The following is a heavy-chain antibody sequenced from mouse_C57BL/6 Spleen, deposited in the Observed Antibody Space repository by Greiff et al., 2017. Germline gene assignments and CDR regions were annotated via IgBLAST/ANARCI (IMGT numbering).Heavy chain of an antibody. CDR3: ARSDGYYYAMDY. J-gene: IGHJ4*01. D-gene: IGHD2-2*01. CDR1: GYPFTSYW. Sequence: QVQLQQPGTELVKPGASVKLSCKASGYPFTSYWMHWVKQRPGQGLEWIGNINPSNGGTNYNEKFKSKATLTVDKSSSTAYMQLSSLTSEDSAVYYCARSDGYYYAMDYWGQGTSVTVSS. V-gene: IGHV1-53*01. CDR2: INPSNGGT.